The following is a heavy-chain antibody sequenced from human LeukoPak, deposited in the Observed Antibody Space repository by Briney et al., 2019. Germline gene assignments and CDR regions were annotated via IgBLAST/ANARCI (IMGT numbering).Heavy chain of an antibody. V-gene: IGHV4-34*01. CDR3: ARLHYGDYAFDY. CDR1: GGSFSGYY. J-gene: IGHJ4*02. Sequence: SETLSLTCAVYGGSFSGYYWSWIRQPPGKGLEWIGEINHSGSTNYNPSLKSRVTISVDTSKNQFSLKLSSVTAADTAVYYCARLHYGDYAFDYWGQGTLVTVSS. D-gene: IGHD4-17*01. CDR2: INHSGST.